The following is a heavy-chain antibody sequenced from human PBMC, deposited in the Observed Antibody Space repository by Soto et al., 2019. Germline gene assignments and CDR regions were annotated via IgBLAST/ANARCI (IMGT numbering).Heavy chain of an antibody. J-gene: IGHJ6*02. CDR2: INHSGST. V-gene: IGHV4-34*01. CDR1: GGSLSGYY. CDR3: ARGRYGSGSYYIFPKPDYYYYGMDV. D-gene: IGHD3-10*01. Sequence: SETLSLTCAVYGGSLSGYYWSWIRQPPGKGLEWIGEINHSGSTNYNPSLKSRVTISVDTSKNQFSLKLSSVTAADTTVYYCARGRYGSGSYYIFPKPDYYYYGMDVWGQGATVTVSS.